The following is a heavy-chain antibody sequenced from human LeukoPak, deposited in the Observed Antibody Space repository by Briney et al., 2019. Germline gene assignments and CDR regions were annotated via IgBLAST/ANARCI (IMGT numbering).Heavy chain of an antibody. CDR1: GFTFSSYW. V-gene: IGHV3-7*01. D-gene: IGHD3-16*02. Sequence: GGSLRLSCAASGFTFSSYWMSWVRQAPGKGLEWVANIRQDGSEKYYVDSVKGRFTISRDNAKNSLYLQMNSLRAEDTAVYYCARADYDYVWGSYRQYYFDYWGQGTLVTVSS. CDR3: ARADYDYVWGSYRQYYFDY. CDR2: IRQDGSEK. J-gene: IGHJ4*02.